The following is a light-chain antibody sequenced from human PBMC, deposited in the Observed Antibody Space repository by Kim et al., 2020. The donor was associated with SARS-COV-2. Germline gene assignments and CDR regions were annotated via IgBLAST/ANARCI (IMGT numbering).Light chain of an antibody. CDR2: EVS. Sequence: GQSVTISCTGTRRDVGGYNYVSWYQQHPGKAPKLMIYEVSKRPSGVPDRFSGSKSGNTASLTVSGLQAEDEADYYCSSYAGSNNYVFGTGTKVTVL. V-gene: IGLV2-8*01. J-gene: IGLJ1*01. CDR3: SSYAGSNNYV. CDR1: RRDVGGYNY.